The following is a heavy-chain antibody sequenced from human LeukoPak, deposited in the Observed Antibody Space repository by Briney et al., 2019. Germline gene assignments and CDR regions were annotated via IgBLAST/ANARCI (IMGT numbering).Heavy chain of an antibody. D-gene: IGHD2-15*01. CDR1: GFTFSSYR. V-gene: IGHV3-21*01. CDR2: ISSSSSYI. Sequence: GGSLRLSCAASGFTFSSYRMNWVREAPGRGLEWVSSISSSSSYIYYADSVKGRFTISRDNAKNSLYLRMNSLRAEDTAVYYCARDCSGGSCYSRGYYYGMDVWGQGTLVTVSS. J-gene: IGHJ6*02. CDR3: ARDCSGGSCYSRGYYYGMDV.